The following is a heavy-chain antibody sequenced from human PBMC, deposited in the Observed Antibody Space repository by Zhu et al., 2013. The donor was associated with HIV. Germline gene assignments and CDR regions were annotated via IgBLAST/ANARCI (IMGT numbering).Heavy chain of an antibody. J-gene: IGHJ6*02. D-gene: IGHD4-17*01. CDR3: VRDDGHTGYYYAMDV. CDR1: GYTFTNYG. V-gene: IGHV1-18*01. Sequence: GASLKVSCKASGYTFTNYGITWVRQAPGQGLEWMGWISGFNGNTNYAQKFQDRVSVTTDTSTSTAYMELRNLKSDDTAVYYCVRDDGHTGYYYAMDVWGQGTTVTVSS. CDR2: ISGFNGNT.